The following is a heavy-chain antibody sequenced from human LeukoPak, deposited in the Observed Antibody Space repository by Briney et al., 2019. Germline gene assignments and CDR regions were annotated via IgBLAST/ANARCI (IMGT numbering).Heavy chain of an antibody. J-gene: IGHJ4*02. CDR2: INQHGSQK. CDR3: ARGPNYGNYVDFLDS. D-gene: IGHD4-11*01. V-gene: IGHV3-7*01. Sequence: GGSLRLSCEASGFTFSSHWMSWVRQAPGKELEWVANINQHGSQKYYVDSVKGRFTISRDDAKTSLYLQMNSLRAEDTALYYCARGPNYGNYVDFLDSWGQGALVTVSS. CDR1: GFTFSSHW.